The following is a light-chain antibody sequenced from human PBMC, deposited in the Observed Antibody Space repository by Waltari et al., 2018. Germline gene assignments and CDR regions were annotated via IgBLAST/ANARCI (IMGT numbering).Light chain of an antibody. J-gene: IGKJ4*01. V-gene: IGKV3-11*01. Sequence: EIVLTQSPATLSFSPGQSATLSCRASESIASHLAWFRQKPGQPPRLLIYDASTRATGIPARFSGSGFGTDFTLTISSLEPEDFAVYFCQQGSMWPLTFGGGTTVEIK. CDR2: DAS. CDR1: ESIASH. CDR3: QQGSMWPLT.